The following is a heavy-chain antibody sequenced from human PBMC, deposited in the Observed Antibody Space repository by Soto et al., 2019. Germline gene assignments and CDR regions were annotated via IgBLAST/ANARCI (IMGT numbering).Heavy chain of an antibody. D-gene: IGHD2-21*02. CDR1: GYTFRNYI. CDR2: ISPYNGNT. CDR3: ARYCAGNACYSRHYYAMDV. V-gene: IGHV1-18*01. Sequence: QVQLVQSAGEVKKPGASAIVSCQASGYTFRNYIIAWLRQAPGQGLEWMGWISPYNGNTNYARQFQGRVNLTTDTSTSADYLELRNLGSDDAATYYCARYCAGNACYSRHYYAMDVWGQGTTVSVSS. J-gene: IGHJ6*02.